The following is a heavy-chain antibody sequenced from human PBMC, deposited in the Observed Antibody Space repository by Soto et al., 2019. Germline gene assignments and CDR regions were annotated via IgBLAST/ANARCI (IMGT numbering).Heavy chain of an antibody. CDR3: ARDTGNSFDY. V-gene: IGHV1-18*01. J-gene: IGHJ4*02. Sequence: HVQLVQSGGELKKPGASVKVSCNTSGYTFNTYFITWVRQAPGQGLEWMGWISLHNGNTNYAEKFQGRVTMTADPITKTAYMELRKLIIGATAVYYCARDTGNSFDYWGQGTPVTVSS. CDR2: ISLHNGNT. CDR1: GYTFNTYF.